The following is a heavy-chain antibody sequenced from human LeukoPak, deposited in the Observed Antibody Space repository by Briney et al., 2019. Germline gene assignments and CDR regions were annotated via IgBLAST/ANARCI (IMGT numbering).Heavy chain of an antibody. V-gene: IGHV4-59*08. CDR3: ARHGARGGAFDI. D-gene: IGHD1-26*01. CDR2: IHYSGST. CDR1: GGSISSYY. Sequence: SETLSLTCTVSGGSISSYYWSWIRQPPGKGLEWIGYIHYSGSTNYNPSLKSRVTTSVDMSKNQFSLNLSSVTAADTAVYYCARHGARGGAFDIWGQGTTVTVSS. J-gene: IGHJ3*02.